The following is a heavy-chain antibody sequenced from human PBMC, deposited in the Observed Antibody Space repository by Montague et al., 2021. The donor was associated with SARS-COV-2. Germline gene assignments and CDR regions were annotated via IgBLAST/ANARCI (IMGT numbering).Heavy chain of an antibody. Sequence: SLRLSCAASGFTFRNYAMIWVRQAPGKGLEWVSGISGSADITYYADSVKGRFTFSRDNSKNTLYLQMSSLRAGDTAVYYCAKDREVATGGLYYFDYWGQGTLVTVSS. J-gene: IGHJ4*02. CDR1: GFTFRNYA. CDR2: ISGSADIT. D-gene: IGHD5-24*01. V-gene: IGHV3-23*01. CDR3: AKDREVATGGLYYFDY.